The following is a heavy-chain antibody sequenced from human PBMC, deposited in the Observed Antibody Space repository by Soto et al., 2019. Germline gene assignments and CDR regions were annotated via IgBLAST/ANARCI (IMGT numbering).Heavy chain of an antibody. Sequence: SVKVSCKASGGTFSSYAISWVRQAPGQGLEWMGGIIPIFGTANYAQKFQGRVTITADESTSTAYMELSSLRSEDTAVYYCASDGAITMIVGTNWFDPWGQGTLVTVSS. D-gene: IGHD3-22*01. V-gene: IGHV1-69*13. CDR3: ASDGAITMIVGTNWFDP. CDR1: GGTFSSYA. CDR2: IIPIFGTA. J-gene: IGHJ5*02.